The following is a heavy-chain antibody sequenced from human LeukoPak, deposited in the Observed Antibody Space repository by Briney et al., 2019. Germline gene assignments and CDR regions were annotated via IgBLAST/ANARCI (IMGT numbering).Heavy chain of an antibody. Sequence: GGSLRLSCAASGFTFTYSAMTWVRQAPGKGLEWVSTVSGSGGNTYYADSVKGRFTISRDNSKNTLYLQMNSLRAEDTAVYYCAKDRGPDIAADWFDPWGQGTLVTVSS. V-gene: IGHV3-23*01. CDR3: AKDRGPDIAADWFDP. D-gene: IGHD6-13*01. CDR2: VSGSGGNT. CDR1: GFTFTYSA. J-gene: IGHJ5*02.